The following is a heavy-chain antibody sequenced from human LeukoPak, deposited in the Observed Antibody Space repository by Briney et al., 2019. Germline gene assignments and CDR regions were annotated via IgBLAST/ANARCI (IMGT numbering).Heavy chain of an antibody. V-gene: IGHV3-9*01. Sequence: GSSLRLSCAASGLTFADYAMHWVRQAPGKGLEWVSGISWNSGNIGYADSVKGRLTISRDNSKNSLYLQMNSLRGEDTALYYCVFPVAPIPAYDIAMARPYWGQGTLVTVSS. CDR1: GLTFADYA. D-gene: IGHD5-18*01. J-gene: IGHJ4*02. CDR2: ISWNSGNI. CDR3: VFPVAPIPAYDIAMARPY.